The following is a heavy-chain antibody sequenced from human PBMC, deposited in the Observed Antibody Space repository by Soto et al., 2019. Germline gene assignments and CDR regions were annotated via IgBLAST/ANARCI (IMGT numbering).Heavy chain of an antibody. CDR2: MNPKSGYT. CDR3: ARTDGDLDY. Sequence: QVQLVQSGAEVKKPGASVKVSCKTSGYTFTRYDINWVRQATGQGLEWMGWMNPKSGYTGSAQRFXVRITXXRDTSISTAYMELSSLRSEDTAMYYCARTDGDLDYWGQGTLVTVSS. V-gene: IGHV1-8*01. CDR1: GYTFTRYD. D-gene: IGHD4-17*01. J-gene: IGHJ4*01.